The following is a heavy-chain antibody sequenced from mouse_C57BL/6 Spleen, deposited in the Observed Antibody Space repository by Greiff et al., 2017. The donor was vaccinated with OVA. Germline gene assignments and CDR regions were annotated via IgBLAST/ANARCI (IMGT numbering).Heavy chain of an antibody. D-gene: IGHD1-1*01. Sequence: EVKLVESEGGLVQPGSSMKLSCTASGFTFSDYYMAWVRQVPEKGLEWVANINYDGSSTYYLDSLKSRFIISRDNAKNILYLQMSSLKSEDTATYYCARRYYYGSSYPHWYFDVWGTGTTVTVSS. J-gene: IGHJ1*03. CDR1: GFTFSDYY. CDR3: ARRYYYGSSYPHWYFDV. CDR2: INYDGSST. V-gene: IGHV5-16*01.